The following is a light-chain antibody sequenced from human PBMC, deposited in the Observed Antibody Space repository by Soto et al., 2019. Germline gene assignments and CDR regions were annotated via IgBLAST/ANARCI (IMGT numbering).Light chain of an antibody. CDR3: SAPGGTNPYV. CDR2: DVN. Sequence: QSALTQPPSASGSPGQSVAISCTGTASDIGGYTFVSWYQQHPGKAPKLLIYDVNKRPSGVPDRFSGSKSGNTASLTVSGLQAEDEADYYCSAPGGTNPYVSATGTKVTVL. CDR1: ASDIGGYTF. V-gene: IGLV2-8*01. J-gene: IGLJ1*01.